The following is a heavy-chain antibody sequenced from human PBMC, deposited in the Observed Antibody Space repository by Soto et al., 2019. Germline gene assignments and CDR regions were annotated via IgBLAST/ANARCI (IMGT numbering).Heavy chain of an antibody. D-gene: IGHD6-25*01. CDR1: GFTFSSYS. CDR2: ISSSSSYI. CDR3: ARDYGEGSGYDGVNGMDV. V-gene: IGHV3-21*01. J-gene: IGHJ6*02. Sequence: EVQLVESGGGLVKPGGSLRLSCAASGFTFSSYSMNWVRQAPGKGLEWVSSISSSSSYIYYADSVKGRFTISRDNAKNSLYLQMNSLRAEDTAVYYCARDYGEGSGYDGVNGMDVWGQGTTVTVSS.